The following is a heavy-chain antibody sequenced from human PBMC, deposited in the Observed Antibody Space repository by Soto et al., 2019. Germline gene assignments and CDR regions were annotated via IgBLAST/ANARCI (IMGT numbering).Heavy chain of an antibody. J-gene: IGHJ4*02. Sequence: EVQLVESGGGLVKPGGSLRLSCAASGFTFSSYSMNWVRQAPGKGLEWVSSISSSSSYIYYADSVKGRFTISRDNAKNSLYLQMNSLRXEXXXXXXXXRPDHRIADGVDYWGQGTLVTVSS. CDR2: ISSSSSYI. CDR1: GFTFSSYS. CDR3: XRPDHRIADGVDY. V-gene: IGHV3-21*01. D-gene: IGHD6-13*01.